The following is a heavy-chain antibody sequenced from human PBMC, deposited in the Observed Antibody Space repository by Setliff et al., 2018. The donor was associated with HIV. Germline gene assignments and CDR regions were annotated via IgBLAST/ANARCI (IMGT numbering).Heavy chain of an antibody. V-gene: IGHV3-7*03. CDR2: INEDGTKK. CDR1: GFNFGDYW. CDR3: VRGLERTNALFGVVSIRFDP. J-gene: IGHJ5*02. D-gene: IGHD3-3*01. Sequence: GSLRLSCAASGFNFGDYWMTWVRQAPGKGLEWAATINEDGTKKYHGASVWGRLTISRDNAKKSLYLQMNSLRADDTAVYYCVRGLERTNALFGVVSIRFDPWGQGTLVTVSS.